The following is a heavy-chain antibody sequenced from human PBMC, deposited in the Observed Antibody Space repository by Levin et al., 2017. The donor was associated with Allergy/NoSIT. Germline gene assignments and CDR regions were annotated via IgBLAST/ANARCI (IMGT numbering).Heavy chain of an antibody. CDR1: GGSIASYY. CDR2: IYSNGNT. D-gene: IGHD6-13*01. V-gene: IGHV4-4*07. J-gene: IGHJ1*01. CDR3: ASDHVSARGIVLYN. Sequence: PSETLSLTCAVSGGSIASYYWSWIRQPAGKGLEWIGRIYSNGNTNYSPSLKSRITMSVDTSKNQFSLKLNSVTAADTAVYYCASDHVSARGIVLYNWGQGILVTVSS.